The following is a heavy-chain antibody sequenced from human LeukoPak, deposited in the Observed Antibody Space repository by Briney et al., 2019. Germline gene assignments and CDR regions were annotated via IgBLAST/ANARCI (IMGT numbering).Heavy chain of an antibody. Sequence: SETLSLTCTVSGGSISSYYWSWIRQPAGKGLEWIGYIYYSGSTNYNPSLKSRVTISVDTSKNQFSLKLSSVTAADTAVYYCARHIVATTNYYYYGMDVWGQGTTVTVSS. V-gene: IGHV4-59*08. CDR2: IYYSGST. J-gene: IGHJ6*02. D-gene: IGHD5-12*01. CDR3: ARHIVATTNYYYYGMDV. CDR1: GGSISSYY.